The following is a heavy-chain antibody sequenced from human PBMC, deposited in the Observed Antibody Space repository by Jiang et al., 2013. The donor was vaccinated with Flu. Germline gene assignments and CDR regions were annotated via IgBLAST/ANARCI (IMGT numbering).Heavy chain of an antibody. D-gene: IGHD3-16*02. V-gene: IGHV4-38-2*02. J-gene: IGHJ4*02. CDR1: GYSISSGYY. CDR3: ARGITITFGGVIVSSLNFDY. CDR2: IYHSGST. Sequence: LLKPSETLSLTCTVSGYSISSGYYWGWIRQPPGKGLEWIGSIYHSGSTYYNPSLKSRVTISVDTSKNQFSLKLSSVTAADTAVYYCARGITITFGGVIVSSLNFDYWGQGTLVTVSS.